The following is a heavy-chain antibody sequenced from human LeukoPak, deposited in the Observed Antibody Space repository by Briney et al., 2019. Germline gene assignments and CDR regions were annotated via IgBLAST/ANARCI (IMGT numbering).Heavy chain of an antibody. CDR3: ARGDGRWLYHYYYMDV. Sequence: GGSLRLSCAASGFTFSSYEMNWVRQAPGKGLEWVAVISYDGSNKYYADSVKGRFTISRDNSKNTLYPQMNSLRAEDTAVYYCARGDGRWLYHYYYMDVWGKGTTVTVSS. D-gene: IGHD5-24*01. V-gene: IGHV3-30*04. CDR1: GFTFSSYE. CDR2: ISYDGSNK. J-gene: IGHJ6*03.